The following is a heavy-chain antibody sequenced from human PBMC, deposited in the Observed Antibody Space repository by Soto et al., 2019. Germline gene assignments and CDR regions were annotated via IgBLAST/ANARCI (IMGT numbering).Heavy chain of an antibody. Sequence: GESLKISCKGSEYSFANYWIGWVRQMPGKGLEWMGIIYPGDSDTRYSPSFQGQVTISADKSIRTAYLQWSSLKASDTAMYYCASQTYGDFYHWGQGTQVTLSS. CDR1: EYSFANYW. CDR2: IYPGDSDT. V-gene: IGHV5-51*01. J-gene: IGHJ4*02. CDR3: ASQTYGDFYH. D-gene: IGHD4-17*01.